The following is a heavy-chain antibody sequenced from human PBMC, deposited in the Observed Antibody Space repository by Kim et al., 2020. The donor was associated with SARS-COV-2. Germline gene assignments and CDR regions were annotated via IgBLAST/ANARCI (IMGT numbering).Heavy chain of an antibody. V-gene: IGHV3-66*01. D-gene: IGHD6-19*01. J-gene: IGHJ4*02. CDR3: ARPIAVAGTYAFDY. Sequence: ADSVKGRFTISRDNSKNTLYLQMNSLRAEDTAVYYCARPIAVAGTYAFDYWGQGTLVTVSS.